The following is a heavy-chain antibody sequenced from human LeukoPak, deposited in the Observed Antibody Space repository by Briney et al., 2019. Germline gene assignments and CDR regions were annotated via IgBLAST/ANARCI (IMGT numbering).Heavy chain of an antibody. V-gene: IGHV3-23*01. J-gene: IGHJ6*02. CDR3: AKDRIAAVGTPYYYYGMDV. Sequence: GGSLRLSCAASGFTFSNAWMSWVRQAPGKGLEWVSAISGSGDSTYYADSVKGRFTISRDNSKNTLYLQVNSLRAEDTAVYYCAKDRIAAVGTPYYYYGMDVWGQGTTVTVSS. CDR1: GFTFSNAW. CDR2: ISGSGDST. D-gene: IGHD6-13*01.